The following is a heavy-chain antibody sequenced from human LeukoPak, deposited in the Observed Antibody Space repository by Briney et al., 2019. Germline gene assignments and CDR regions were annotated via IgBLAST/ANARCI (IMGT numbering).Heavy chain of an antibody. CDR2: ISAYNGNT. J-gene: IGHJ4*02. V-gene: IGHV1-18*01. D-gene: IGHD3-16*01. Sequence: ASVKVSCKASGYTFTSYGISWVRQAPGQGLEWMGWISAYNGNTNYAQKLQGRVTMTTDTSTSTAYMELRSLRSDDTAVYYCARNLFWGSSSGHLPDYWGQGTLVTVSS. CDR3: ARNLFWGSSSGHLPDY. CDR1: GYTFTSYG.